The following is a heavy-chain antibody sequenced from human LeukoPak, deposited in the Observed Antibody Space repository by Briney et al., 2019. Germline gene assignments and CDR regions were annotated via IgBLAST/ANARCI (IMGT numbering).Heavy chain of an antibody. J-gene: IGHJ5*02. V-gene: IGHV3-53*01. Sequence: GGSLRLSCAASGFTISSNYMSWVRQAPGKGLEWVSVIYSGGSTYYADSVKGRFTISRDNSKNTLYLQMNSLRAEDTAVYYCASHDPDWWFDPWGQGTLVTVSS. D-gene: IGHD3-9*01. CDR3: ASHDPDWWFDP. CDR2: IYSGGST. CDR1: GFTISSNY.